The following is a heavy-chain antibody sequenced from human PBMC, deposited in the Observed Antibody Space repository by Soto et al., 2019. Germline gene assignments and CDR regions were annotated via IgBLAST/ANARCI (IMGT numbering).Heavy chain of an antibody. CDR1: GFTFSSYA. V-gene: IGHV3-23*01. CDR3: AKDGGYCSGGSCRPNWFDP. Sequence: GGSLRLSCAASGFTFSSYAMSWVRQAPGKGLEWVSAISGSGGSTYYADSVKGRFTISRDNSKNTLYLQMNSLRAEDTAVYYCAKDGGYCSGGSCRPNWFDPSGQGTLVTVSS. CDR2: ISGSGGST. J-gene: IGHJ5*02. D-gene: IGHD2-15*01.